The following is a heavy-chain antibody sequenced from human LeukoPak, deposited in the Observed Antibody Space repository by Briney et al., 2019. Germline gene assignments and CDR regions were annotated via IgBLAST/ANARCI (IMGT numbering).Heavy chain of an antibody. CDR2: ISWNSGSI. Sequence: GGSLRLSCAASGFTFDDYAMHWVRQAPGKGLEWVSGISWNSGSIGYADSVKGRFTISRDNAKNSVYLQINSLRAEDTAIYYCARRGYSDSSGYDYWGQGTLVTVSS. CDR3: ARRGYSDSSGYDY. J-gene: IGHJ4*02. CDR1: GFTFDDYA. V-gene: IGHV3-9*01. D-gene: IGHD3-22*01.